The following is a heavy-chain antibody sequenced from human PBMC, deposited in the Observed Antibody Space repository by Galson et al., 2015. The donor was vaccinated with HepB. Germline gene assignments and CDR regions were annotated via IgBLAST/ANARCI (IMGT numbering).Heavy chain of an antibody. CDR3: ARIRLEDREEWELPPRGSFDY. V-gene: IGHV2-70*11. D-gene: IGHD1-26*01. CDR1: GFSLSTSGMC. Sequence: PALVKPTQTLTLTCTFSGFSLSTSGMCVTWIRQPPGKALEWLARIDWDDDKYYSTSLKTRLTISKDTSKNQVVLTMTNMDPVDTATYYCARIRLEDREEWELPPRGSFDYWGQGTLVTVSS. J-gene: IGHJ4*02. CDR2: IDWDDDK.